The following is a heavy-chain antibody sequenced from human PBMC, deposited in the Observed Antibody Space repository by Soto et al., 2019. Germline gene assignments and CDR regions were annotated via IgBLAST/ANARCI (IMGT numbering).Heavy chain of an antibody. CDR2: ISYDGSNK. CDR3: AKRVTDYGGNSPWFDP. CDR1: GFTFSSYG. D-gene: IGHD4-17*01. Sequence: QVQLVESGGGVVQPGRSLRLSCAASGFTFSSYGMHWVRQAPGKGLEWVAVISYDGSNKYYADSVKGRFTISSDNSKNTLYLQMNSLRAEDTAVYYCAKRVTDYGGNSPWFDPWGQGTLVTVSS. V-gene: IGHV3-30*18. J-gene: IGHJ5*02.